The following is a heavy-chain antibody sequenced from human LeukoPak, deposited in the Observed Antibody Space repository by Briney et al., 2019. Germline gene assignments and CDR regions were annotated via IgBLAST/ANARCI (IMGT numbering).Heavy chain of an antibody. CDR3: ATWNNAWEFGY. Sequence: GGSLRLSCAASGLTFSDTWMSWVRQAPGKGLEWVARIKSIVDGGTRDYAAPVKGRFSVSRDDSSNTLFLQVNSLKTEDTAVYYCATWNNAWEFGYWGQGTLVSVSS. CDR2: IKSIVDGGTR. J-gene: IGHJ4*02. D-gene: IGHD1/OR15-1a*01. CDR1: GLTFSDTW. V-gene: IGHV3-15*01.